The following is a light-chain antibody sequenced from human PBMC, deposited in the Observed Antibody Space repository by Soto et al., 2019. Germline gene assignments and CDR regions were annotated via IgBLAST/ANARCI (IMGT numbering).Light chain of an antibody. J-gene: IGKJ1*01. CDR1: QNIGTW. V-gene: IGKV1-5*03. CDR3: QQYKTYPWT. Sequence: DIQVTQSPSTLSTSVGDRVTITCRASQNIGTWLAWYQQKPGKAPNLLIYGASTLQSGVPSRFGGSGSGSEFTLTITSLQPDDFATYYCQQYKTYPWTFGQGTRIEI. CDR2: GAS.